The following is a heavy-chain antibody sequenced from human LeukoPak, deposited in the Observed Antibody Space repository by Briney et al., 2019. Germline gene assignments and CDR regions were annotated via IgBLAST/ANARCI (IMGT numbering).Heavy chain of an antibody. J-gene: IGHJ4*02. CDR3: ARDGTVTTDY. CDR2: ISGSGDST. D-gene: IGHD4-17*01. CDR1: GFTFSNYG. Sequence: GGSLRLSCAVSGFTFSNYGMSWVRQTPGKGLEWVSAISGSGDSTYYADSVKGRFTISRDNSKNTLYLQMNSLRAEDTAVYYCARDGTVTTDYWGQGTLVTVSS. V-gene: IGHV3-23*01.